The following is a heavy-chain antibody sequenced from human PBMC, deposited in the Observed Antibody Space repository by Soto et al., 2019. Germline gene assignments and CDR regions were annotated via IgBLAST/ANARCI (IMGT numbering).Heavy chain of an antibody. CDR1: GFTFSSYA. V-gene: IGHV3-23*01. D-gene: IGHD3-22*01. J-gene: IGHJ4*02. Sequence: GSLRLSCAASGFTFSSYAMSWVRQAPGKGLEWVSAISGSGGSTYYADSVKGRFTISRDNSKNTLYLQMNSPRAEDTAVYYCTIMIVVVITEPYFDYWGQGTLVTVSS. CDR2: ISGSGGST. CDR3: TIMIVVVITEPYFDY.